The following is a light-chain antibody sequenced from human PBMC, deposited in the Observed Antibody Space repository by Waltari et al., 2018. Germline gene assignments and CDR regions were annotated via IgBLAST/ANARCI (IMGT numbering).Light chain of an antibody. CDR3: QQYGSSPPWT. CDR2: DTS. Sequence: EIVLTQSPGTLSLSPGERATLSCGASQSISSSYLAWYQQKPGLAPRLLMYDTSSRATGIPDRFSGSGSGTDFTLTISRVEPEDFAVYYCQQYGSSPPWTFGQGTKVEIK. CDR1: QSISSSY. J-gene: IGKJ1*01. V-gene: IGKV3D-20*01.